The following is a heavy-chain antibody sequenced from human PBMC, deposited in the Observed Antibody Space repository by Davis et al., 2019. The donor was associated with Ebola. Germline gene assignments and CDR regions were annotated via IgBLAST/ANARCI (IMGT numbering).Heavy chain of an antibody. CDR2: ISGSGDRT. J-gene: IGHJ6*02. CDR1: GFPFSSYT. Sequence: PGGSLRLSCAASGFPFSSYTMNWVRQAPGKGLEWVSSISGSGDRTYYADSVKGRFSFSRDNSKNTVYLQMNSLRGEDTAIYYCARDTSHQLPHWLYYFYGMDVWGQGTTVTVSS. D-gene: IGHD2-2*01. V-gene: IGHV3-23*01. CDR3: ARDTSHQLPHWLYYFYGMDV.